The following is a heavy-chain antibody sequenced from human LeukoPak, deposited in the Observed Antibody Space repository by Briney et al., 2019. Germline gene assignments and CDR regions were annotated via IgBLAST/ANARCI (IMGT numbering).Heavy chain of an antibody. CDR3: VRIIVGASNWFDS. J-gene: IGHJ5*01. Sequence: GGALRLSCAASGFSFSTHWMHWVRQAPGKGLVWVSRIHSDGSVTNYADSVKGRFTIPRDNAKNTLYLQMNSLRAEDTAVYYCVRIIVGASNWFDSWGQGTLVTVSS. CDR1: GFSFSTHW. V-gene: IGHV3-74*01. D-gene: IGHD1-26*01. CDR2: IHSDGSVT.